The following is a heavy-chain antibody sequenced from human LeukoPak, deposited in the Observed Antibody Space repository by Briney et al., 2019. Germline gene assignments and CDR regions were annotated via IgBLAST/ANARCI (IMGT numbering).Heavy chain of an antibody. J-gene: IGHJ4*02. Sequence: VAYLLISCKCSGFRFTSYWIGGVRQLPGKGLEWMGIIYHGDSDTRYSQSFQGDVTISADKSISTAYLQWSSLKASDTAMYYCARAGMYSSGYFDYWGQGTLVTVSS. CDR2: IYHGDSDT. D-gene: IGHD6-19*01. CDR1: GFRFTSYW. V-gene: IGHV5-51*01. CDR3: ARAGMYSSGYFDY.